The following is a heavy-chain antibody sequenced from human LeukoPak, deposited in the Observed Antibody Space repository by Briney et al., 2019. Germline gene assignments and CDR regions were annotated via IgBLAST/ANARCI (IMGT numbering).Heavy chain of an antibody. CDR2: LRGRGGGT. Sequence: GGSLRLSCAASGFTFSNYAMSWVRQAPGKGLEWVSTLRGRGGGTDYADSVKGRFTISRDTSKNTLYLRMNSLRAEDTAVYYCAKEEGYSGYDFVPYYFDYWGQGTLVTVSS. V-gene: IGHV3-23*01. CDR1: GFTFSNYA. CDR3: AKEEGYSGYDFVPYYFDY. D-gene: IGHD5-12*01. J-gene: IGHJ4*02.